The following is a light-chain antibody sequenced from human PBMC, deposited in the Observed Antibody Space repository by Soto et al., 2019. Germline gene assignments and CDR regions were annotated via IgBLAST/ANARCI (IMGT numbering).Light chain of an antibody. CDR1: SSDVGAFNY. Sequence: QSVLTQPASVSGSPGQAITISCSGTSSDVGAFNYVSWYQQHPGKAPKLMIYDVSNRPSGVSNRFSGSKSGNTASLVIRGLQSEDEADYYCAAWDDILNGYVFGGGTKVTVL. V-gene: IGLV2-14*03. CDR2: DVS. CDR3: AAWDDILNGYV. J-gene: IGLJ1*01.